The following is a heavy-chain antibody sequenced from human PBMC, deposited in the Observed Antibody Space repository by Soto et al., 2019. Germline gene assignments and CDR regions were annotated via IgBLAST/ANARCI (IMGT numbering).Heavy chain of an antibody. CDR2: VSTSGST. Sequence: PSETLSLTCTVSGASINNYYWSWIRQPAGKGLEWIGRVSTSGSTNYNPSLKSRVTMSVDTSKNQFSPMLNSVTAADTAVYYCRRDFDYWGQGTLVTVSS. CDR1: GASINNYY. CDR3: RRDFDY. V-gene: IGHV4-4*07. D-gene: IGHD6-6*01. J-gene: IGHJ4*02.